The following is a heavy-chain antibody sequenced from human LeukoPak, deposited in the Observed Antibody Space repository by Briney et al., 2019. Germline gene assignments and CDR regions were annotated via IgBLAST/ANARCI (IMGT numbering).Heavy chain of an antibody. CDR2: ISAYDGNT. D-gene: IGHD4-17*01. J-gene: IGHJ6*03. CDR1: GYTFIDYG. V-gene: IGHV1-18*01. CDR3: ARVPGDYGWFGNYYYMDV. Sequence: ASVKVSCKASGYTFIDYGISWVRQAPGQGLEWMGWISAYDGNTNYAQKFQVRVTMTTDTSTSTVNMDLRSLRSDDTAVYYCARVPGDYGWFGNYYYMDVWGKGTTVTVSS.